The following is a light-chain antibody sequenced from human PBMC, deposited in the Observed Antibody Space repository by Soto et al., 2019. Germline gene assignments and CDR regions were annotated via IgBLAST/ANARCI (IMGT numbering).Light chain of an antibody. J-gene: IGKJ1*01. V-gene: IGKV3-20*01. CDR3: QKYGSSPVT. CDR1: QSVSSSY. CDR2: GAS. Sequence: EIVLTQSPGTLSLSPGERATLSCRASQSVSSSYLAWYQQKPGQAPRLLIYGASSRATGIPDRFSGSGSGTDFTLTISRLEPEDLAVYYCQKYGSSPVTFGQGTKVEIK.